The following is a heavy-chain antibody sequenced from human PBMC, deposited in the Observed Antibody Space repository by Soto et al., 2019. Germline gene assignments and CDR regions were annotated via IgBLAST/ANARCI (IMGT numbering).Heavy chain of an antibody. CDR2: VSYEGSVQ. D-gene: IGHD6-19*01. CDR3: AKEISPKAGKWYFDL. J-gene: IGHJ2*01. CDR1: GFSFNNYG. Sequence: QVQLVESGGGVVQPGGSLRLSCAASGFSFNNYGMRWVRQAPGKGLEWVAVVSYEGSVQYYTDSAKGRFTISRDNSKNTLYLQMNSLRDDDTAVYHCAKEISPKAGKWYFDLWGRGTLVTVSS. V-gene: IGHV3-30*18.